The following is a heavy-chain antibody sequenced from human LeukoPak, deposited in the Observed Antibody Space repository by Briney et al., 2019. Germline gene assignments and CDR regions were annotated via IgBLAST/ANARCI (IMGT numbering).Heavy chain of an antibody. CDR3: ANGGSIAASPFDY. CDR2: INSDGSST. Sequence: GGSLRLSCAASGFTFSSYWMHWVRHAPGKGLVWVSRINSDGSSTSYADSVKGRFTISRDNAKNTLYLQMNSLRAEDTAVYYCANGGSIAASPFDYWGQGTLVTVSS. V-gene: IGHV3-74*01. J-gene: IGHJ4*02. CDR1: GFTFSSYW. D-gene: IGHD6-13*01.